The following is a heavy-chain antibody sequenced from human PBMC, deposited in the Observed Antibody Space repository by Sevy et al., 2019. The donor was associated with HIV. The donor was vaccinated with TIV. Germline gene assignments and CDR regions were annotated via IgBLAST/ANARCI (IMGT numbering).Heavy chain of an antibody. CDR3: ARHRAYCSDGTCYSPWYFDL. V-gene: IGHV4-39*01. CDR2: FCDSESA. J-gene: IGHJ2*01. D-gene: IGHD2-15*01. CDR1: GGSISSSPYY. Sequence: SETLSLTCTVSGGSISSSPYYWSWIRQPPGKSLEWLGSFCDSESAYYTPSLKSRVTISVDTSKNRVSLRLSSVTVAETALYYCARHRAYCSDGTCYSPWYFDLWGRGTLVTVSS.